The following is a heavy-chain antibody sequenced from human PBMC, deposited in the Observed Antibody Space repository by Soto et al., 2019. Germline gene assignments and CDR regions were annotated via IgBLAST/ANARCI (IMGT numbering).Heavy chain of an antibody. CDR2: ISGSGGST. J-gene: IGHJ4*02. CDR1: GFTFSSYA. V-gene: IGHV3-23*01. D-gene: IGHD3-10*01. CDR3: AKARKWFGELFISFDY. Sequence: GGSLRLSCAASGFTFSSYAMSWVRQAPGKGLEWVSAISGSGGSTYYADSVKGRFTISRDNSKNTLYLQMNSLRAEDTAVYYCAKARKWFGELFISFDYWGQGTLVTVSS.